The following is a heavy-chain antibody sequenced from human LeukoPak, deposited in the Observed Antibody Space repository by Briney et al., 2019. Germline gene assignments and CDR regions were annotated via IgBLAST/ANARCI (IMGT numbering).Heavy chain of an antibody. D-gene: IGHD3-9*01. Sequence: GGSLRLSCAASGFTFSNYAMSWVRQAPGKGLEWVSAISSSGGSTYYADSVKGRFTISRDNSKNTLYLQMNSLRAEDTAVYYCAKYSDFDWSYFDYWGQGTLVTVSS. CDR2: ISSSGGST. J-gene: IGHJ4*02. V-gene: IGHV3-23*01. CDR1: GFTFSNYA. CDR3: AKYSDFDWSYFDY.